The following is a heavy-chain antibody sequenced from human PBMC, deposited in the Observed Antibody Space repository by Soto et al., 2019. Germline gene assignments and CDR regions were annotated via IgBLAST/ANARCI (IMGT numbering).Heavy chain of an antibody. V-gene: IGHV4-59*11. J-gene: IGHJ4*02. D-gene: IGHD3-10*01. Sequence: SETLSLTCSVSGDSINSRYWSWIRQPPGKGLEWIGYIDYVGSTNYAPSLQSRVTMSVDTSENQVSLKLGYVTAADTAVYYCVRQRGNYFDFWGQGTLVTVYS. CDR2: IDYVGST. CDR1: GDSINSRY. CDR3: VRQRGNYFDF.